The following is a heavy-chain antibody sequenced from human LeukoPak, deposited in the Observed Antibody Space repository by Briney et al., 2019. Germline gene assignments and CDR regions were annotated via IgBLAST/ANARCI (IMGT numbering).Heavy chain of an antibody. D-gene: IGHD2/OR15-2a*01. CDR2: INPDSGGT. V-gene: IGHV1-2*02. CDR1: GYTFTGYY. CDR3: ARTFYDTLDSDAFDF. Sequence: GASVKVSCKASGYTFTGYYMHWMRQAPGQGLEWMGWINPDSGGTNNAQKFQGRVTMTRDTSISTAYMELSRLRSDDTAVYYCARTFYDTLDSDAFDFWGQGTMVIVSS. J-gene: IGHJ3*01.